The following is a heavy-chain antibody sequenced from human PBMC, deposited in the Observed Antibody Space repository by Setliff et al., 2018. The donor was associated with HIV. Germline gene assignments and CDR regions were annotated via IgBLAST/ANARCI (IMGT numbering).Heavy chain of an antibody. CDR1: GRSLTNYY. V-gene: IGHV4-34*01. J-gene: IGHJ6*02. Sequence: PSETLSLTCAVYGRSLTNYYWSWIRQSPGKGLEWIGEITDDGTATYTSSLKSRVTISLDTSKKQLSLKVTSVTAADTAIYYCARGRSCESDWCWLYYNYYYGMDVWAQGTAVTVS. CDR3: ARGRSCESDWCWLYYNYYYGMDV. D-gene: IGHD2-8*01. CDR2: ITDDGTA.